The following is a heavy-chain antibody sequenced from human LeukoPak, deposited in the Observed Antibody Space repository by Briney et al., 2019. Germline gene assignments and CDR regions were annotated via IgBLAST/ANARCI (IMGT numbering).Heavy chain of an antibody. CDR2: ISGSGGST. J-gene: IGHJ5*02. D-gene: IGHD6-13*01. Sequence: AGGSLRLSCAASGFTFSSYAMSWVRQAPGKGLEWVSAISGSGGSTYYADSVKGRFTISRDNSKNTLYLQMNSLRAEDTAVYYCAKEIIAAEDLNNWFDPWGQGTLVTVSS. CDR1: GFTFSSYA. CDR3: AKEIIAAEDLNNWFDP. V-gene: IGHV3-23*01.